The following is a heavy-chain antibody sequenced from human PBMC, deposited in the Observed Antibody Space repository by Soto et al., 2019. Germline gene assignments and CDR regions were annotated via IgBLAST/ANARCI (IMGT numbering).Heavy chain of an antibody. V-gene: IGHV4-34*01. J-gene: IGHJ6*02. Sequence: ASETLSLTCAVYGGSFSGYYWSWIRQPPGKGLEWIGEINHSGSTNYNPSLKSRVTISVDTSKNQFSLKLSSVTAADTAVYYCARGYYYGSGSYYYYYYGMDVWGQGTTVTVSS. CDR2: INHSGST. D-gene: IGHD3-10*01. CDR1: GGSFSGYY. CDR3: ARGYYYGSGSYYYYYYGMDV.